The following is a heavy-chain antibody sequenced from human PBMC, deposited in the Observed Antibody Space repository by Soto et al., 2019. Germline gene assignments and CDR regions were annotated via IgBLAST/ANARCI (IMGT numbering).Heavy chain of an antibody. CDR2: IIPILGIA. CDR1: GGTFSSYT. V-gene: IGHV1-69*02. D-gene: IGHD3-22*01. Sequence: SVKVSCKASGGTFSSYTISWVRQAPGQGLEWMGRIIPILGIANYAQKFQGRVTITADKSTSTAYMELSSLRSEDSAVYYCARAEGHYDSCGYSPPTWGQGTLVTVAS. CDR3: ARAEGHYDSCGYSPPT. J-gene: IGHJ5*02.